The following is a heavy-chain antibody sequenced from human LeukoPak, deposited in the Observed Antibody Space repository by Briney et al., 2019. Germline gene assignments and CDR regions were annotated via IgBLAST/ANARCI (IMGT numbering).Heavy chain of an antibody. V-gene: IGHV1-69*05. CDR2: IIPIFGTA. D-gene: IGHD5-12*01. CDR3: ARDGSGYDYGY. Sequence: GSSVKVSCKASGGTFGSYAISWVRQAPGQGLEWMGRIIPIFGTANYAQKFQGRVTITTDESTSTAYMELSSLRSEDTAVYYCARDGSGYDYGYWGQGTLVTVSS. J-gene: IGHJ4*02. CDR1: GGTFGSYA.